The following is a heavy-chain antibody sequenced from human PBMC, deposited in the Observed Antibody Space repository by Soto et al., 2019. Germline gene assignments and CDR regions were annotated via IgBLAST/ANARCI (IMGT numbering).Heavy chain of an antibody. V-gene: IGHV4-31*03. Sequence: QVQLQESGPGLVKPSQTLSHTCTVSGGSISTGGYYWTWIRQHPGKGLEWIGYIYYSGSTYYNPSLKSRVTISVDTSKNQSSLKLSSVTAADTAVYYCARGLSVTLFDNWGQGTLVTVSS. CDR3: ARGLSVTLFDN. J-gene: IGHJ4*02. D-gene: IGHD4-17*01. CDR1: GGSISTGGYY. CDR2: IYYSGST.